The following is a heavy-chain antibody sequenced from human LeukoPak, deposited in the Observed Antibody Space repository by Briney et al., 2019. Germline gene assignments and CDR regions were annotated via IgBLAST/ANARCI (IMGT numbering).Heavy chain of an antibody. CDR2: IYPGDSDT. Sequence: GESLKIPCKGSGYSFTSYWIGWERQMPGKGLEWMGIIYPGDSDTRYSPSFQGQVTISADKSISTAYLQWSSLKASDTAMYYCARHYYYDSSGSYAFDIWGQGTMVTVSS. J-gene: IGHJ3*02. D-gene: IGHD3-22*01. V-gene: IGHV5-51*01. CDR1: GYSFTSYW. CDR3: ARHYYYDSSGSYAFDI.